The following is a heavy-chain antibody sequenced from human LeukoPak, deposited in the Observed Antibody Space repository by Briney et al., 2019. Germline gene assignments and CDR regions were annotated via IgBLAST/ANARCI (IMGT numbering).Heavy chain of an antibody. CDR1: GSSFTSYW. V-gene: IGHV5-51*01. CDR2: IYPGDSDT. CDR3: ARLVGLLSGQFWFDP. J-gene: IGHJ5*02. D-gene: IGHD1-26*01. Sequence: GASLKISCKGSGSSFTSYWIGWVRPMPGKGLEWMGIIYPGDSDTRYSPSFQGQVTISADKSISTAYLQWSSLKASDTAMYYCARLVGLLSGQFWFDPWGQGTLVTVSS.